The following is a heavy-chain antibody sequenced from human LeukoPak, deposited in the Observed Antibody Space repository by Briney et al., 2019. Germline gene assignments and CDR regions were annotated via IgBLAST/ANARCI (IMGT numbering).Heavy chain of an antibody. J-gene: IGHJ3*02. D-gene: IGHD1-26*01. CDR2: FYYSGST. CDR1: GGSISNSYY. CDR3: ASGSELRAFDI. Sequence: SGTLSLTCTVSGGSISNSYYWGCIRQPPGKGLEWIGTFYYSGSTYYHPSLKSRVTISVNTSKNQFSLKLNSVTAADTAVYYCASGSELRAFDIWGQGTMVTVSS. V-gene: IGHV4-39*01.